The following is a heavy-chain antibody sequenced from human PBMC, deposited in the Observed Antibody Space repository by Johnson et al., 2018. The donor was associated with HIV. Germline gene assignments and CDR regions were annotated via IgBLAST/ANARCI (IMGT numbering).Heavy chain of an antibody. CDR3: ANTYYYDSSGYSGAFDL. CDR2: INSDGSSK. V-gene: IGHV3-74*01. D-gene: IGHD3-22*01. CDR1: GFTLSSYW. J-gene: IGHJ3*01. Sequence: VQLVESGGGLVQPGGSLRLSCVASGFTLSSYWIHWVSRAPGKGLVWVSRINSDGSSKSYADSVKGRFTISRDNAKNTIYLKMNSLRAEDTAVYYCANTYYYDSSGYSGAFDLWGQGAMVTVSS.